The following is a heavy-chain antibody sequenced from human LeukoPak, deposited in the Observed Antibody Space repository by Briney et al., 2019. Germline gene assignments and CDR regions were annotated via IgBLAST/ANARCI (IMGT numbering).Heavy chain of an antibody. CDR1: GFTFTTYA. V-gene: IGHV3-23*01. J-gene: IGHJ4*02. CDR3: AKAHYILFLG. D-gene: IGHD2/OR15-2a*01. Sequence: GGSLRLSCAAAGFTFTTYAMSWVRQAPGKGLEWVSAIRGSGDRTYYADSVKGRFTISRDNSKNTLYLQVNSLRAEYTAVYYCAKAHYILFLGWGQGTLVTVS. CDR2: IRGSGDRT.